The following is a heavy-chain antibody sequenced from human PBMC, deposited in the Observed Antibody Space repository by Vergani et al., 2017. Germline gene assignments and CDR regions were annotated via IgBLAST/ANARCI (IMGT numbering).Heavy chain of an antibody. CDR2: IDPSDSYT. CDR3: ARVGWSYYDSSGYYYAPGGWFDP. V-gene: IGHV5-10-1*03. Sequence: EVQLVQSGAEVQKPGESLRISCKGSGYSFTSYWIIWVRQMPGKGLEWMGRIDPSDSYTNYSPSFQGHVTISADKSISTAYLQWSSLKASDTAMYYCARVGWSYYDSSGYYYAPGGWFDPWGQGTLVTVSS. J-gene: IGHJ5*02. D-gene: IGHD3-22*01. CDR1: GYSFTSYW.